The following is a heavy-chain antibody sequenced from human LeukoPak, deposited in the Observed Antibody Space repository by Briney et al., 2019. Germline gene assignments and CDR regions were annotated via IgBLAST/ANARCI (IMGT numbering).Heavy chain of an antibody. CDR2: INHSGST. D-gene: IGHD3-10*01. CDR1: GGSFSGYY. Sequence: PSETLSLTCAVYGGSFSGYYWSWIRQPPGKGLEWIGEINHSGSTNYNPSLKSRVTISVDTSKNQFSLKLSSVTAADTAVYYCARRGNGSGSYYKGYYYYMDVWGKGTTVTISS. J-gene: IGHJ6*03. V-gene: IGHV4-34*01. CDR3: ARRGNGSGSYYKGYYYYMDV.